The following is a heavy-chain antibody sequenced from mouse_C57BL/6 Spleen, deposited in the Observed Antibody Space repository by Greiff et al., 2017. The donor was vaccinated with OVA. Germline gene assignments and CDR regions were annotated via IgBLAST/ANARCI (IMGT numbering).Heavy chain of an antibody. J-gene: IGHJ2*01. CDR1: GFTFSSYT. CDR3: ARQGYDGLFDY. D-gene: IGHD2-3*01. Sequence: EVKVVESGGGLVKPGGSLKLSCAASGFTFSSYTMSWVRQTPEKRLEWVATISGGGGNTYYPDSVKGRFTISRDKAKNTLYLQMSSLRSEDTAWYYCARQGYDGLFDYWGQGTTLTVSS. V-gene: IGHV5-9*01. CDR2: ISGGGGNT.